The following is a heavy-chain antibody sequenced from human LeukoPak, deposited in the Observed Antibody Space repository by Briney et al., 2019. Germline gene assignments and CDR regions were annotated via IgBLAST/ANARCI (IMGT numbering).Heavy chain of an antibody. CDR1: GFTFSSYW. D-gene: IGHD3/OR15-3a*01. Sequence: PGGSLRLSCAASGFTFSSYWMSWVRLAPGKGLEWVANIKQDGSEKYYVDSVKGRFTISRDNAKNSLYLQMNSLRAEDTAVYYCASGVDFFPYYFDYLGQGTLVTGSS. CDR3: ASGVDFFPYYFDY. CDR2: IKQDGSEK. J-gene: IGHJ4*02. V-gene: IGHV3-7*01.